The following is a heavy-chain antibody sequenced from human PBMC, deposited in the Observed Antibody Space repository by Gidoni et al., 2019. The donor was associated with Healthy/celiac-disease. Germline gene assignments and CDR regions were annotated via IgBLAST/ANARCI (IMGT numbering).Heavy chain of an antibody. V-gene: IGHV3-43*01. Sequence: EVQLVESGGVVVQPGGSLRLSCAASGFTFDDYTMHWVRQAPGKGLEWGSLISWDGGSTYYADSVKGRFTISRDNSKNSLYLQMNSLRTEDTALYYCQAAQPNFDYWGQGTLVTVSS. CDR2: ISWDGGST. CDR1: GFTFDDYT. J-gene: IGHJ4*02. D-gene: IGHD6-6*01. CDR3: QAAQPNFDY.